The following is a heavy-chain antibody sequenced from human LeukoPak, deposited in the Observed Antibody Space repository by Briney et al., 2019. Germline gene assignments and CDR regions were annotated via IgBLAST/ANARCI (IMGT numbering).Heavy chain of an antibody. CDR3: AREWFGEGDAFDI. Sequence: GGSLRLSCAASGFTFSSYWMHWVRQAPGKGLVWVSRINSDGSSTSYADSVKGRFTISRDNAKNTLYLQMNILRAEDTAVYYCAREWFGEGDAFDIWGQGTMVTVSS. CDR2: INSDGSST. J-gene: IGHJ3*02. D-gene: IGHD3-10*01. CDR1: GFTFSSYW. V-gene: IGHV3-74*01.